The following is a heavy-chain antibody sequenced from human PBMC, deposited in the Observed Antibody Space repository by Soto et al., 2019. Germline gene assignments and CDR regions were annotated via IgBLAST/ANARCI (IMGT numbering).Heavy chain of an antibody. CDR2: MNPNSGNT. D-gene: IGHD6-13*01. CDR3: ARRGYSSSWYSYYYYGMDV. Sequence: ASVKVSCKASGYTFTIYDINWVLQATGQGLEWKGWMNPNSGNTGYAQKFQGRVTMTRNTSISTAYMELSSLRSEDTAVYYCARRGYSSSWYSYYYYGMDVWGQGTTVTVSS. J-gene: IGHJ6*02. CDR1: GYTFTIYD. V-gene: IGHV1-8*01.